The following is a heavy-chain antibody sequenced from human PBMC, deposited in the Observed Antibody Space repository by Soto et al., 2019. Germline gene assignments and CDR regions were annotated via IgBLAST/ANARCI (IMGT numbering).Heavy chain of an antibody. J-gene: IGHJ5*02. V-gene: IGHV1-46*01. CDR2: INPSGGST. CDR3: ATGRLHPIPRFDP. D-gene: IGHD4-4*01. CDR1: GYTFTSYY. Sequence: ASVKVSCKASGYTFTSYYMPWVRQAPVQGREWMGIINPSGGSTSYAQKFQGRVTMTRDTYTSTLYMELSSLRSEDTAVYYCATGRLHPIPRFDPWAQGPLVTVSS.